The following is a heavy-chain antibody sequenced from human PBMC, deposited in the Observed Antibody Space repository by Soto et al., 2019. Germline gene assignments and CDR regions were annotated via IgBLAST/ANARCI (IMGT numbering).Heavy chain of an antibody. D-gene: IGHD3-22*01. CDR3: ARELDYYDSSGYGPYYYYYGMDV. Sequence: QVQLQESGPGLVKPSQTLSLTCTVSGGSISSGDYYWSWIRQPPGKGLEWIGYIYYSGSTYYNPSLKSRVTISVDTSKNQFSLKLSSVTAADTAVYYCARELDYYDSSGYGPYYYYYGMDVWGQGTTVTVSS. CDR2: IYYSGST. CDR1: GGSISSGDYY. J-gene: IGHJ6*02. V-gene: IGHV4-30-4*01.